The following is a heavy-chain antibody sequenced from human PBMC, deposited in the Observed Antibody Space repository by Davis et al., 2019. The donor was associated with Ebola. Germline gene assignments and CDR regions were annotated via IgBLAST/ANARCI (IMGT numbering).Heavy chain of an antibody. V-gene: IGHV1-18*04. CDR2: ISAYNGNT. CDR3: ARDFWVSAFDI. Sequence: ASVKVSCKASGYTFTGYYMHWVRQAPGQGLEWMGWISAYNGNTNYAQKLQGRVTMTTDTSTSTAYMELRSLRSDDTAVYYCARDFWVSAFDIWGQGTMVTVSS. J-gene: IGHJ3*02. D-gene: IGHD2/OR15-2a*01. CDR1: GYTFTGYY.